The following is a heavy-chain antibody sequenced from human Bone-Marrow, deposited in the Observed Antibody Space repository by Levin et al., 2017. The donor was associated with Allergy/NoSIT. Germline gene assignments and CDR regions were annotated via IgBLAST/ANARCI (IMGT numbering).Heavy chain of an antibody. CDR3: VKFCTSADCYNLRGFDV. Sequence: AGGSLRLSCAASGFFVNNNYMIWVRQAPGKGLEWVSSIYSGGDTYFADSMKGRFTISRDHIKNTLYLQMNSLRPEDTAVYYCVKFCTSADCYNLRGFDVWGQGTMVTVSS. CDR2: IYSGGDT. D-gene: IGHD2-21*02. V-gene: IGHV3-53*01. CDR1: GFFVNNNY. J-gene: IGHJ3*01.